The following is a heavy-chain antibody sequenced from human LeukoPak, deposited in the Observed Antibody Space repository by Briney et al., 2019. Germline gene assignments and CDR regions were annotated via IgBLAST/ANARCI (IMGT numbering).Heavy chain of an antibody. CDR2: MYYSGST. V-gene: IGHV4-30-4*02. D-gene: IGHD6-13*01. J-gene: IGHJ4*02. Sequence: PSETLSLTCTVSGGSVNSGDYYWSWIRQPPGKGLEWIGYMYYSGSTYYNPSLKSRATISVDTSKNQFSLKLSSVTAGDTAVYYCARAPGIAAAGTHFDFWGQGTLVTVSS. CDR1: GGSVNSGDYY. CDR3: ARAPGIAAAGTHFDF.